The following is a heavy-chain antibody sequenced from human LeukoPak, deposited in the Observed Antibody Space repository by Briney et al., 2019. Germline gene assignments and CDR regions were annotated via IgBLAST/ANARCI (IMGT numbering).Heavy chain of an antibody. J-gene: IGHJ4*02. Sequence: SETLSLTCTVSGGSISSSSYYWGWIRQPPGKGLEWIGSIYYSGSTYYNPSLKSRVTISVDTSKNQFFLKLSSVTAADTAVYYCARGTVVLLTFDYWGQGTLVTVSS. V-gene: IGHV4-39*07. CDR1: GGSISSSSYY. CDR3: ARGTVVLLTFDY. D-gene: IGHD4-23*01. CDR2: IYYSGST.